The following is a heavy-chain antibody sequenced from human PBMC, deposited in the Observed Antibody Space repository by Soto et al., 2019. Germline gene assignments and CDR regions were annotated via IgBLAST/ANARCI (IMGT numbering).Heavy chain of an antibody. V-gene: IGHV4-39*07. Sequence: PSETLSLTCTVSGGSISSSSYYWGWIRQPPGKGLEWIGSIYYSGNTYYSPSLKSRVTISVDTAKNQFSLKLSSVTAADTAVYYCARSIDPWGQGTLVTVSS. CDR3: ARSIDP. CDR1: GGSISSSSYY. J-gene: IGHJ5*02. CDR2: IYYSGNT.